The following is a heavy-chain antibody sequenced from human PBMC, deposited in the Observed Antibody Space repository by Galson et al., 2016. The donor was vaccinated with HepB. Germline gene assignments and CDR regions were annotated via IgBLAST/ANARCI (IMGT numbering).Heavy chain of an antibody. Sequence: SLRLSCAASGFSFSDYGMTWVRQAPGKGLEWVSYISSSGSTIYYADSVKGRFTISRDNAKNSLYLQMNSLRAEDTAVYYCARASNYDSNGYLRYWGQGTLVTVSS. J-gene: IGHJ4*02. CDR1: GFSFSDYG. V-gene: IGHV3-48*03. CDR3: ARASNYDSNGYLRY. CDR2: ISSSGSTI. D-gene: IGHD3-22*01.